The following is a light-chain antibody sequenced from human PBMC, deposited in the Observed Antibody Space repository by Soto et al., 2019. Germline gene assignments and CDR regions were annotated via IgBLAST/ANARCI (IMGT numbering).Light chain of an antibody. CDR2: AAS. CDR1: QGISNY. Sequence: IQLTQSPSSLSASVGDGVTITCRASQGISNYLAWYQQKPGEAPKLLIYAASTLQSGVPSRFSGSGSGTDFTLTISSLQPEDFATYYCQPANRYPPYTFGQGTKLDIK. V-gene: IGKV1-9*01. J-gene: IGKJ2*01. CDR3: QPANRYPPYT.